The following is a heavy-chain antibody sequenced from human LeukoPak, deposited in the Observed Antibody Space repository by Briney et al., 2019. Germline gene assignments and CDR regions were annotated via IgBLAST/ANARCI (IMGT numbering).Heavy chain of an antibody. CDR3: ARHALYSSTFDY. CDR2: IYYSGST. D-gene: IGHD6-13*01. Sequence: PSETLSLTCTVSGGSISSSSYYWGWIRQPPGKGLEWIGSIYYSGSTYYNPSLKSRVTISVDTSKNQFSLKLSSVTAADTAVYYCARHALYSSTFDYWGQGTLVTVSS. V-gene: IGHV4-39*01. CDR1: GGSISSSSYY. J-gene: IGHJ4*02.